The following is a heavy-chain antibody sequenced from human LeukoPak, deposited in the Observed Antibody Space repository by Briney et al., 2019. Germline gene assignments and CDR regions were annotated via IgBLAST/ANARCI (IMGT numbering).Heavy chain of an antibody. CDR3: ARSGLRFLELLDY. J-gene: IGHJ4*02. Sequence: GGSLRLSCAASGFTFSGYSMNWVRQAPGKGLEWVSYISSSSNKIYYADSMKGRFITSRDNAKNSLYLRMNSLRDEDTAVYYCARSGLRFLELLDYWGQGTLVTVSS. V-gene: IGHV3-48*02. D-gene: IGHD3-3*01. CDR1: GFTFSGYS. CDR2: ISSSSNKI.